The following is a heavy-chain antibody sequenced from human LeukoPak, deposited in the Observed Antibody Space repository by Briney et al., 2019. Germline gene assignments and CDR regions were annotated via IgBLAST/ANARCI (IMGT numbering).Heavy chain of an antibody. J-gene: IGHJ4*02. D-gene: IGHD3-10*01. CDR3: ARHRGVITRDYFDY. V-gene: IGHV3-33*01. Sequence: GGSLRLSCAASGFTFSSYGMHWVRQAPGKGLEWVAVIWYDGSNKYYADSVKGRFTISRDNSKNTLYLQMNSLRAEDTAVYYCARHRGVITRDYFDYWGQGTLVTVSS. CDR2: IWYDGSNK. CDR1: GFTFSSYG.